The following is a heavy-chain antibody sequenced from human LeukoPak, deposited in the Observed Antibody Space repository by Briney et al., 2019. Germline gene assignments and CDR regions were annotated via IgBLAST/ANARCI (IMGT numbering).Heavy chain of an antibody. CDR2: MNPNSGNT. V-gene: IGHV1-8*01. CDR3: ARRQQLVRPYYYYYYMDV. Sequence: GASVTVSCMASGYTFTSYDINWVRQATGQGLEWMGWMNPNSGNTGYAQKFQGRVTMTRNTSISTAYMELSSLRSEDTAVYYCARRQQLVRPYYYYYYMDVWGKGTTVTVSS. J-gene: IGHJ6*03. D-gene: IGHD6-13*01. CDR1: GYTFTSYD.